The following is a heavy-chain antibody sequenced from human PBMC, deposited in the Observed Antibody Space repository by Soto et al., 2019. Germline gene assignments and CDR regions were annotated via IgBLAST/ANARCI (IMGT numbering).Heavy chain of an antibody. CDR1: GFTVSSKY. D-gene: IGHD2-15*01. V-gene: IGHV3-66*01. J-gene: IGHJ6*04. CDR2: IQSGGPT. Sequence: EVQLVESGGGLVQPGGSLRLSCAASGFTVSSKYMSWVRQAPGKGLEWVSLIQSGGPTYYADSVKGRFTISRDTSENTVQLQMGSLRAEDTAVSYCARDDVLCDGGRCYGVPLDVWGKETTVTVSS. CDR3: ARDDVLCDGGRCYGVPLDV.